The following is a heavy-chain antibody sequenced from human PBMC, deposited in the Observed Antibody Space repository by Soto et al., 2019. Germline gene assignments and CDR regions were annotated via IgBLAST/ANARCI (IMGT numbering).Heavy chain of an antibody. V-gene: IGHV1-18*01. D-gene: IGHD4-4*01. CDR1: GYTFTSYG. CDR3: ARALAPYTVPNDAFDI. CDR2: ISAYNGNT. J-gene: IGHJ3*02. Sequence: ASVKVSCKASGYTFTSYGISWVRQAPGQGLEWMGWISAYNGNTNYAQKLQGRVTMTTDTSTSTAYMELRSLRSDDTAVYYCARALAPYTVPNDAFDIWGQGTMVTVSS.